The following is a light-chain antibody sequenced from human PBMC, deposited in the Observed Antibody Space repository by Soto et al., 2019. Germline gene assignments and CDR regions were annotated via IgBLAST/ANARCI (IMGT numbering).Light chain of an antibody. CDR3: QSYDSSLTGSV. CDR1: SPNIGPGFD. V-gene: IGLV1-40*01. CDR2: GNT. Sequence: QSVLTQPPSVSGAPGQTVAISCTGTSPNIGPGFDVHWYQQLPGTAPKLVLYGNTIRPSGVPDRFSGSRSGSSASLVITGLRAEDEADYYCQSYDSSLTGSVFGTGTKVTVL. J-gene: IGLJ1*01.